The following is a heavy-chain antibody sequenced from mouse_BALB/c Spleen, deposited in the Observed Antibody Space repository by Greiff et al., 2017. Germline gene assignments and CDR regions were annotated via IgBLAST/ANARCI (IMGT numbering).Heavy chain of an antibody. CDR1: GFTFSNYW. J-gene: IGHJ4*01. CDR3: TQFITTVYYAMDY. V-gene: IGHV6-6*02. D-gene: IGHD1-2*01. CDR2: IRLKSNNYAT. Sequence: EVKLVESGGGLVQPGGSMKLSCVASGFTFSNYWMNWVRQSPEKGLEWVAEIRLKSNNYATHYAESVKGRFTISRDDSKSSVYLQMNNLRAEDTGIYSCTQFITTVYYAMDYWGQGTSVTVSS.